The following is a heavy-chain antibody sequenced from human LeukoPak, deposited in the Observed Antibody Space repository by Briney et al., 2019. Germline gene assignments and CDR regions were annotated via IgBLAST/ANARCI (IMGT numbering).Heavy chain of an antibody. D-gene: IGHD5-24*01. Sequence: ASVKVSCKASGYTFTSYAMNWVRQAPGQGLEWMGWINTNTGNPTYAQGFTGRFVFSLDTSVSTAYLQISSLKAEDTAVCYCATRGYNRGVDYWGQGTLVTVSS. CDR3: ATRGYNRGVDY. CDR1: GYTFTSYA. V-gene: IGHV7-4-1*02. J-gene: IGHJ4*02. CDR2: INTNTGNP.